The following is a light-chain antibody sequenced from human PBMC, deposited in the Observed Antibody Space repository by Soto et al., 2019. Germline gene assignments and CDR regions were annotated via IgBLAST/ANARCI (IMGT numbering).Light chain of an antibody. Sequence: AIQLTQSPSSLSSSVGDRGTITCRASQDIRGALAWYQQKPGKAPKILIYDVSILESGVPSRFSGSSSGTDFTLTISSLQPGDFATYYCQQFNSYPITFGQGTRLEIK. J-gene: IGKJ5*01. CDR2: DVS. CDR3: QQFNSYPIT. V-gene: IGKV1-13*02. CDR1: QDIRGA.